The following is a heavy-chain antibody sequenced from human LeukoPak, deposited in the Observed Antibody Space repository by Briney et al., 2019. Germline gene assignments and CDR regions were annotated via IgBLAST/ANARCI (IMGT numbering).Heavy chain of an antibody. CDR1: GNTFTDYY. CDR3: ARDPSYYYDSSGYHYFDY. CDR2: INPSSGGT. Sequence: ASVKVSCKASGNTFTDYYMHWVRQAPGQGLEWMGWINPSSGGTNYAQKFQGRVTMTGDTSISTAYMELSRLRSDDTAVYYCARDPSYYYDSSGYHYFDYWGQGTLVTVSS. D-gene: IGHD3-22*01. V-gene: IGHV1-2*02. J-gene: IGHJ4*02.